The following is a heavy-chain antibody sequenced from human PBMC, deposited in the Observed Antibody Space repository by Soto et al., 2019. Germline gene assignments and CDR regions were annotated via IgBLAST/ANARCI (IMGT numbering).Heavy chain of an antibody. CDR1: GLTFGNYA. CDR3: AKSLVTPSDAFDL. Sequence: GSLRLSCAASGLTFGNYAMNWVRQAPGKGLEWISSISDPGTSTYYANSVKGRFSMSRDNSKNTLFLQMNRLRADDTAVYFCAKSLVTPSDAFDLWGRGTLVTVSS. V-gene: IGHV3-23*01. J-gene: IGHJ3*01. CDR2: ISDPGTST. D-gene: IGHD2-21*02.